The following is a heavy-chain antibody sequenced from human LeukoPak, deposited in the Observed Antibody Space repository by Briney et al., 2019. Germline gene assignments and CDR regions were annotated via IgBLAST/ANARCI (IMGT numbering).Heavy chain of an antibody. J-gene: IGHJ4*02. CDR3: ARDYDYGDYPGY. CDR2: INWNGGST. V-gene: IGHV3-20*04. D-gene: IGHD4-17*01. Sequence: RSGGSLRLSCAASGFTFDDYGMSWVRQAPGKGLEWVSGINWNGGSTGYADSVKGRFTISRDNAKNSLYLQMNSLRAEDTALYYCARDYDYGDYPGYWGQGTLVTVSS. CDR1: GFTFDDYG.